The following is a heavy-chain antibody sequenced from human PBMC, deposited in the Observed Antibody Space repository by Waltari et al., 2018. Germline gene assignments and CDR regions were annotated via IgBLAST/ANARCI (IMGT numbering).Heavy chain of an antibody. D-gene: IGHD6-6*01. J-gene: IGHJ3*02. CDR3: AKDASIAALGAFDI. Sequence: EVQLVQSGAEVKKPGATVKISCKVSGYTFTDYYMHWVQQAPGKGLEWMGLVDPEDGETIYAEKFQGRVTITADTSTDTAYMELSSLRAEDTAVYYWAKDASIAALGAFDIWGQGTMVTVSS. V-gene: IGHV1-69-2*01. CDR1: GYTFTDYY. CDR2: VDPEDGET.